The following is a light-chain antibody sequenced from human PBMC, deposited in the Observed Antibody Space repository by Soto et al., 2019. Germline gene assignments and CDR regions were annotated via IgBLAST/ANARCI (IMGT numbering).Light chain of an antibody. J-gene: IGLJ1*01. CDR2: EVS. CDR3: GSYTSSSFDV. V-gene: IGLV2-14*01. CDR1: SSDVGGYNY. Sequence: QSALTQPASVSGSPGQSITISCTGTSSDVGGYNYVSWYQQHPGKAPKLMIYEVSNRPSGVSNRFSGSKSGNTASLTISGLQAEDEADYYCGSYTSSSFDVFGTGTKVTVL.